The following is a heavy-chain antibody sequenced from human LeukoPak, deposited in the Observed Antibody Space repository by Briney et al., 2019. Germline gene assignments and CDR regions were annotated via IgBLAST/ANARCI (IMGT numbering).Heavy chain of an antibody. CDR2: ISGSGGST. Sequence: EGSLRLSCAASGFTFSSYAMSWVRQAPGKGLEWVSAISGSGGSTYYADSVKGRFTISRDNSKNTLYLQMNSLRAEDTAVYYCARDPEAAAGTYFDYWGQGTLVTVSS. J-gene: IGHJ4*02. CDR1: GFTFSSYA. CDR3: ARDPEAAAGTYFDY. V-gene: IGHV3-23*01. D-gene: IGHD6-13*01.